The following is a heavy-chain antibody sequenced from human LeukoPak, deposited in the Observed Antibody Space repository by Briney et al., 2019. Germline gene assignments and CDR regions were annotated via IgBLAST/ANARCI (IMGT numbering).Heavy chain of an antibody. CDR2: ISGSGSTI. Sequence: QPGGSLRLSCAASGFTFSSYEMSWVRQAPGKGLEWVSYISGSGSTIYYADSVQGRFTISRDNAKNSLYLQMNSLRAEDTAVYYCAREGTSSGSFNYYYYYMDVWGKGTTVTVSS. CDR1: GFTFSSYE. V-gene: IGHV3-48*03. CDR3: AREGTSSGSFNYYYYYMDV. D-gene: IGHD3-10*01. J-gene: IGHJ6*03.